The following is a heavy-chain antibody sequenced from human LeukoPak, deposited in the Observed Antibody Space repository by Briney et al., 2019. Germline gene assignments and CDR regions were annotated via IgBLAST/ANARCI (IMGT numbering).Heavy chain of an antibody. J-gene: IGHJ4*02. Sequence: PSETLSLTCTVSGGSISSYYWSWIRQPPGKGLERIGYIYYSGSTNYNPSLKSRVTISVDTSKNQFSLKLSSVTAADTAVYYCARARGDYDSSGSDFDYWGQGTLVTVPS. D-gene: IGHD3-22*01. CDR3: ARARGDYDSSGSDFDY. CDR2: IYYSGST. V-gene: IGHV4-59*01. CDR1: GGSISSYY.